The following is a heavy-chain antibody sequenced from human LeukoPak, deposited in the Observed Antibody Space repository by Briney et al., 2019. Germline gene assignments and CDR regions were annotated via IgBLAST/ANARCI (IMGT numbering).Heavy chain of an antibody. CDR3: AKDGSYSGSPYYFDY. CDR2: ISGSGGST. CDR1: GLTLSSYA. V-gene: IGHV3-23*01. D-gene: IGHD1-26*01. Sequence: PGGSLRLSCAASGLTLSSYAMSWVRQAPGKGLEWVSAISGSGGSTYYADSVKGRFTISRDNSKNTLYLQMNSLRAEDTAVYYCAKDGSYSGSPYYFDYWGQGTLVTVSS. J-gene: IGHJ4*02.